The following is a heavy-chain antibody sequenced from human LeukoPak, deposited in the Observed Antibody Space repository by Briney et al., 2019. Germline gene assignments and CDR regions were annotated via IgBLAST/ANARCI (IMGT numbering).Heavy chain of an antibody. Sequence: GGSLRLSCAASGFTFSSYAMSWVRQAPGKGLEWVSAISGSGGSTYYADSVKGRFTISRDNSKNTLYLQMNSLRAEDTAVYYCAKPDYGSGSYLYYYYMDVWGKGTTDTVSS. CDR3: AKPDYGSGSYLYYYYMDV. D-gene: IGHD3-10*01. V-gene: IGHV3-23*01. J-gene: IGHJ6*03. CDR2: ISGSGGST. CDR1: GFTFSSYA.